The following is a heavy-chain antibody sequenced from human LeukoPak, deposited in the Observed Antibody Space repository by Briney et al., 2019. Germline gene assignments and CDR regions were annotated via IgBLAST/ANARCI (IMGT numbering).Heavy chain of an antibody. V-gene: IGHV3-9*01. CDR2: ISWNSGSI. D-gene: IGHD3-3*01. CDR3: AKMSYYDFWSGYSGFDY. J-gene: IGHJ4*02. Sequence: GGSLRLSCAASGFTFDDYAMHWVRQAPGKGLEWVSGISWNSGSIGYADSVKGRFTISRDNAKNSLYLQMNSLRAEDTALYYCAKMSYYDFWSGYSGFDYWGQGTLVTVSS. CDR1: GFTFDDYA.